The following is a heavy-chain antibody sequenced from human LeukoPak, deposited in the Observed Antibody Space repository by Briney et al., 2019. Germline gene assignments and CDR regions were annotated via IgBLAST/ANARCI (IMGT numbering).Heavy chain of an antibody. Sequence: PGGSLRLSCSASGFTFSSYAMHWVRQAPGKGLEYVSAISSNGGSTYYADSVKGRFAISRDNSKNTLYLQMSSLRAEDTAVYYCVKARMTTVSHFDYWGQGTLVTVSS. V-gene: IGHV3-64D*06. CDR1: GFTFSSYA. CDR3: VKARMTTVSHFDY. CDR2: ISSNGGST. J-gene: IGHJ4*02. D-gene: IGHD4-17*01.